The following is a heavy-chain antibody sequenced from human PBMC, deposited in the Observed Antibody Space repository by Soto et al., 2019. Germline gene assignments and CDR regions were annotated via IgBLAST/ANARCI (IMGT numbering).Heavy chain of an antibody. CDR2: VSYEGNHT. J-gene: IGHJ4*02. D-gene: IGHD3-3*01. Sequence: QVQLVESGGGVVQPGRSLRLSCAASGFNFTSYAMHWVRQAPGKGLEWVAVVSYEGNHTHYVDSVKGRFIISRDNAKNTLYLQVNSLRAEDTAVYYCAASLEWTLSWIEYWGQGALVTVSS. V-gene: IGHV3-30*03. CDR1: GFNFTSYA. CDR3: AASLEWTLSWIEY.